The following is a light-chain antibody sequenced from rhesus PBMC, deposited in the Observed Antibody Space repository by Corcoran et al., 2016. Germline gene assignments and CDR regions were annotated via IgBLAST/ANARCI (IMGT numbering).Light chain of an antibody. J-gene: IGKJ2*01. CDR3: QHGYGILYS. V-gene: IGKV1-25*01. Sequence: DIQMTQSPSSLSASVGDRVTITCRASQGISNNLAWYQQKPGKVPKLLIYKASTLQSGIPSRFSGSGSVTDFTLTISSLQPEDFATYYCQHGYGILYSFGQGTKVELK. CDR2: KAS. CDR1: QGISNN.